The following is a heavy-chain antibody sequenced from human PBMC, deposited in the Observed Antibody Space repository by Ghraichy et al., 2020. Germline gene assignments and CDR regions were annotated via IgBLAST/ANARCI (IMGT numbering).Heavy chain of an antibody. CDR1: GFTFSTYS. J-gene: IGHJ6*02. CDR2: ISHDGNSK. D-gene: IGHD6-13*01. CDR3: ARDIKSSSWSYYYYAMDV. Sequence: GSLRLSCAASGFTFSTYSMHWVRQAPGKGLEWVAVISHDGNSKYYASSVKGRFTTSRDNSKNMLYLQMNSLRPEDTSVYYCARDIKSSSWSYYYYAMDVWGQGTTVTVSS. V-gene: IGHV3-30-3*01.